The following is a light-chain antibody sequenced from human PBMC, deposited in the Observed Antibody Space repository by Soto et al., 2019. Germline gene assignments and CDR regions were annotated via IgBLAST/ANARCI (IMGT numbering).Light chain of an antibody. Sequence: AVPLTQSPSSLSASVGDRVTITCRASRDISSALAWYRQKPGSPPNLLIYDASSLATGVPSRFSGSRSGTDFTLTINSLQPEDFATYYWQQFNDYPLSFGGGTKVEIK. J-gene: IGKJ4*01. V-gene: IGKV1D-13*01. CDR3: QQFNDYPLS. CDR1: RDISSA. CDR2: DAS.